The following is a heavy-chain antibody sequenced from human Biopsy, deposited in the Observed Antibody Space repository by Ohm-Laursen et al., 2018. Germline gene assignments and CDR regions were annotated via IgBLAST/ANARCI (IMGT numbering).Heavy chain of an antibody. D-gene: IGHD3-22*01. V-gene: IGHV4-59*01. CDR2: IYNTGST. Sequence: SDTLSLTCTVSGGPFSSYYWNWIRQPPGKGLEWIGYIYNTGSTIYNPSIKSRVIMSVGTSKTQFSLSLSSVTAADTAVYYCARETPSYSYDGSGISDGFDIWGQGTMVTVSS. J-gene: IGHJ3*02. CDR3: ARETPSYSYDGSGISDGFDI. CDR1: GGPFSSYY.